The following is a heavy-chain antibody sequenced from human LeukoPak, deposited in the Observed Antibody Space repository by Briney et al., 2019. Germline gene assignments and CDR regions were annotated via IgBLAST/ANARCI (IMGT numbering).Heavy chain of an antibody. CDR2: ISTSGTTM. J-gene: IGHJ6*02. CDR3: ARSGHCISTSCYSIWRRSLYGMDV. D-gene: IGHD2-2*02. V-gene: IGHV3-11*01. CDR1: GFTFSDHY. Sequence: GGSLRLSCAASGFTFSDHYMSWIRLAPGKGLEWVSSISTSGTTMYYAESVKGRFTISRDNAKNSLYLQMNSLRAEDTAVYYCARSGHCISTSCYSIWRRSLYGMDVWGQGTTVTVSS.